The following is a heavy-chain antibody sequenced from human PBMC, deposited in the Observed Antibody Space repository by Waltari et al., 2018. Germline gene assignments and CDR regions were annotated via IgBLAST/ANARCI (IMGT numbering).Heavy chain of an antibody. CDR1: GFTFSSYG. Sequence: QVQLVESGGGVVQPGRSLRPSCAASGFTFSSYGMHWVRQAPGKGLEWVAVIWYDGSNKYYADSVKGRFTISRDNSKNTLYLQMNSLRAEDTAMYYCAKDRAGGYEEDAFDIWGQGTMVTVSS. J-gene: IGHJ3*02. D-gene: IGHD5-12*01. CDR3: AKDRAGGYEEDAFDI. V-gene: IGHV3-30*18. CDR2: IWYDGSNK.